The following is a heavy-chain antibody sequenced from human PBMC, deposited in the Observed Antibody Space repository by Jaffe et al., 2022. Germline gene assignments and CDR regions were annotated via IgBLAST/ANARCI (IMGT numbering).Heavy chain of an antibody. CDR1: GFTFSSYS. V-gene: IGHV3-21*01. J-gene: IGHJ3*02. CDR2: ISSSSSYI. CDR3: ARYIAVAGTWSAFDI. Sequence: EVQLVESGGGLVKPGGSLRLSCAASGFTFSSYSMNWVRQAPGKGLEWVSSISSSSSYIYYADSVKGRFTISRDNAKNSLYLQMNSLRAEDTAVYYCARYIAVAGTWSAFDIWGQGTMVTVSS. D-gene: IGHD6-19*01.